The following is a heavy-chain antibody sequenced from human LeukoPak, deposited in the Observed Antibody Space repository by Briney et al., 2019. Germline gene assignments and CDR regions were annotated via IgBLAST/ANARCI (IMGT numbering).Heavy chain of an antibody. J-gene: IGHJ6*03. D-gene: IGHD3-22*01. CDR2: IKPNSGGT. CDR1: GYTFTGYY. V-gene: IGHV1-2*02. Sequence: ASVKVSCKASGYTFTGYYMHWVRQAPGQGLEWMGWIKPNSGGTNYAQKFQGRVTMTRDTSIGTAYMELNRLRSDDTAVYYCARDHNYYDSSGYSYYYYYYMDVWGKGTTVTISS. CDR3: ARDHNYYDSSGYSYYYYYYMDV.